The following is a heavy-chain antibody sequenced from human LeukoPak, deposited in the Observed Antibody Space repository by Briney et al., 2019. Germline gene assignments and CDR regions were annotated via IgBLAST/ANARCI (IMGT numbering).Heavy chain of an antibody. CDR2: ISSSSSYI. J-gene: IGHJ6*03. Sequence: PGGSLRLSCAASGFTFSSYSMNWVGQAPGKGLEWVSSISSSSSYIYYADSVKGRFTISRHNAKNSLYLQMSSLRAAATAVYYCAKGGSDSSGYYSLYYYYYMDVWGKGTTVTISS. V-gene: IGHV3-21*01. CDR1: GFTFSSYS. D-gene: IGHD3-22*01. CDR3: AKGGSDSSGYYSLYYYYYMDV.